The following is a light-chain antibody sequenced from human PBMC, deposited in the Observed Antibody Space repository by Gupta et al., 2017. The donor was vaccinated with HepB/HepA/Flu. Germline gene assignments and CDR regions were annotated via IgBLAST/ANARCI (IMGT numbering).Light chain of an antibody. V-gene: IGKV1-12*01. Sequence: DIHLPQSPSSVSASVGDRVTITCRASQAISSWLAWYQKKPGKAPKLLIYAASSLKSGVPSRFSGSGSGTVFTLTSRIVQHEYFANYYWQQANRPFTFGPGTKVDIK. CDR1: QAISSW. CDR2: AAS. CDR3: QQANRPFT. J-gene: IGKJ3*01.